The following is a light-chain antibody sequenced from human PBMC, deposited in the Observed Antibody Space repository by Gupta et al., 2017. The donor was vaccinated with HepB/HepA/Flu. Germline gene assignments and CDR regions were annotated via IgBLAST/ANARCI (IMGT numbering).Light chain of an antibody. J-gene: IGKJ1*01. CDR1: QSVSSRY. CDR3: QQYGDSRTWT. Sequence: EIVLTQSPGTLSLSPGERATLSCRASQSVSSRYLAWYQQKPGQAPRLIIYDASSRATGIPDRITGSGSGTDFTLTISRLEPEDCAVYYCQQYGDSRTWTLGKGTKAKSN. CDR2: DAS. V-gene: IGKV3-20*01.